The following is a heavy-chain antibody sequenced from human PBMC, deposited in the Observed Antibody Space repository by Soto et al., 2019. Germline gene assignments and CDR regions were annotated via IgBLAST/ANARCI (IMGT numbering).Heavy chain of an antibody. CDR1: GGSISSSSYY. Sequence: QLQLQESGPGLVKPSETLSLTCTVSGGSISSSSYYWGWIRQPPGKGLEWIGSIYYSGSTYYNPSLKSRVTISVDTSKNQFSLKLSSVTAADTAVYYCARQRTYYDILTGIFDYWGQGTLVTVSS. V-gene: IGHV4-39*01. CDR3: ARQRTYYDILTGIFDY. J-gene: IGHJ4*02. D-gene: IGHD3-9*01. CDR2: IYYSGST.